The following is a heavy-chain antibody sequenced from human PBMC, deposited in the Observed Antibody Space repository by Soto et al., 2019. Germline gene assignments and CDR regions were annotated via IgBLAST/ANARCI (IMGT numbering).Heavy chain of an antibody. CDR3: ASPRSGLGHVNSRGWYWFDP. D-gene: IGHD6-19*01. J-gene: IGHJ5*02. Sequence: QVQLVQSGAEVKKPGSSVKVSCKASGCTFSSYASSWVRQAPGQGLEWMGGIIPVFGTANYAQTFQGRVTITGDQFTTSAYMELSSLRSEDTAVYYCASPRSGLGHVNSRGWYWFDPWGQGTLVTVSS. CDR2: IIPVFGTA. CDR1: GCTFSSYA. V-gene: IGHV1-69*01.